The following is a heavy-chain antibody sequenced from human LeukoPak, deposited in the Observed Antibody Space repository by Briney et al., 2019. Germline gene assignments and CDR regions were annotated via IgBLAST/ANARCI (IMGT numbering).Heavy chain of an antibody. V-gene: IGHV3-48*03. CDR1: GFTFSSYE. CDR3: ARRPSY. Sequence: GGSLRLSCAASGFTFSSYEMNWVRQAPGKGLEWVSYISSSGSNIYYADSVKGRFTIYRDNAKNSLYLQMNSLRAEDTAVYYCARRPSYWGQGTLVTVSS. CDR2: ISSSGSNI. J-gene: IGHJ4*02.